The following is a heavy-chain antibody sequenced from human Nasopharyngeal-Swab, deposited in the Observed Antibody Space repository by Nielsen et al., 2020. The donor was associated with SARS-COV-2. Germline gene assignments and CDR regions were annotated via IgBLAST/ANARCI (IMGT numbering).Heavy chain of an antibody. CDR2: ISGSGGST. D-gene: IGHD2-15*01. CDR1: GFTFSSYA. V-gene: IGHV3-23*01. Sequence: GGSLRLSCAASGFTFSSYAMSWVRQAPGKGLEWVSAISGSGGSTYYADSVKGRFTISRANSKNTLYLQMNSLRAEDTAVYYCAKKPGGRYCSGGSCYYRDWGQGTLVTVSS. J-gene: IGHJ4*02. CDR3: AKKPGGRYCSGGSCYYRD.